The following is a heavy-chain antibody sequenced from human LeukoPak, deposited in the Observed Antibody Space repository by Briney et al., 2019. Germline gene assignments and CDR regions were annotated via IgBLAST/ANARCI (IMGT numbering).Heavy chain of an antibody. D-gene: IGHD3-10*01. Sequence: GGSLRLSCAASGFTFSSYGMHWVRQAPGKGLAWVAYRGYDGSNKYYADSMKGRSTISRDNSKNTVYLEMNSLRAEDTAVYYCVKGGDYGSGSYYNVYFYGMDVWGQGTTVIVSS. CDR1: GFTFSSYG. CDR2: RGYDGSNK. CDR3: VKGGDYGSGSYYNVYFYGMDV. J-gene: IGHJ6*02. V-gene: IGHV3-30*02.